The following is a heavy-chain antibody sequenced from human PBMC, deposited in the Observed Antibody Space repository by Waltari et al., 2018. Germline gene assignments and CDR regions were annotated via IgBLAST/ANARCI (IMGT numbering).Heavy chain of an antibody. CDR3: AREGLVGTDAEYFQH. J-gene: IGHJ1*01. Sequence: IQLVQSGAEMKKPGASVKVSCKASGYTVTSYFISWVRQAPGQGLEWMGWFSAYNGNHKYAKKFQGRVPMTTDSSSRTAYMEVGSLRSDDTAVYYCAREGLVGTDAEYFQHWGPGTLVTVSS. CDR1: GYTVTSYF. CDR2: FSAYNGNH. D-gene: IGHD1-26*01. V-gene: IGHV1-18*01.